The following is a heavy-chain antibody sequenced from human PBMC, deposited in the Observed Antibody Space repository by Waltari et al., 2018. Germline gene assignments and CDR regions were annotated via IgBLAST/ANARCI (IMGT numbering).Heavy chain of an antibody. V-gene: IGHV3-23*01. CDR3: AKDRGGSHDY. D-gene: IGHD1-26*01. CDR1: GFTFSSYA. Sequence: EGQLLESGGGLVQPGRSLRLSCAASGFTFSSYAMSWVRQAPGKGLEWVSAISGSGGSTYYAGSVKGRFTISRDNSKNTLYLQMNSLRAEDTAVYYCAKDRGGSHDYWGQGTLVTVSS. J-gene: IGHJ4*02. CDR2: ISGSGGST.